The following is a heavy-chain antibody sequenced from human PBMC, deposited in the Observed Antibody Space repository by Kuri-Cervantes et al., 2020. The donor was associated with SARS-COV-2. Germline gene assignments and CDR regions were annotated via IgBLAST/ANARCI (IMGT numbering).Heavy chain of an antibody. V-gene: IGHV3-21*01. CDR3: ASELFGVVPEQDHQVDAFDI. CDR1: GFAFSNFT. J-gene: IGHJ3*02. D-gene: IGHD3-3*01. Sequence: GESLKISCAASGFAFSNFTLNWVRQAPGKGLEWVSSIGSSRGSKYFADSVKGRFTISRDNAKHSVYLQMSSLRADDTAVYYCASELFGVVPEQDHQVDAFDIWGQGTMVTVSS. CDR2: IGSSRGSK.